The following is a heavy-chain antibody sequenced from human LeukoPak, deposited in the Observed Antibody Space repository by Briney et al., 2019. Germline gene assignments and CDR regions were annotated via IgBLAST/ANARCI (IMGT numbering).Heavy chain of an antibody. D-gene: IGHD6-19*01. CDR1: GYSFTSYY. V-gene: IGHV1-46*01. CDR2: INPSGGST. Sequence: ASVKVSCKASGYSFTSYYMHWVRQAPGQGLEWMGIINPSGGSTSYAQKFQGRVTMTRDTSISTAYMELSRLRSDDTAVYYCARGTFSSGWYRIDYWGQGTLVTVSS. J-gene: IGHJ4*02. CDR3: ARGTFSSGWYRIDY.